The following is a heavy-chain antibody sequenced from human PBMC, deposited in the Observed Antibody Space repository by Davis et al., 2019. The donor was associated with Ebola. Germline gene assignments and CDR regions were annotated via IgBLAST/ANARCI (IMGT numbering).Heavy chain of an antibody. CDR1: GFTFSSYS. Sequence: GESLKISCAASGFTFSSYSMNWVRQAPGKGLEWVSYISSSSSTIYYADSVKGRFTITRDNAKNSLYLQMNSLRAEATAVYYCAGDDRRNCSPTRGIDVWGQGTTVTVSS. V-gene: IGHV3-48*01. CDR3: AGDDRRNCSPTRGIDV. CDR2: ISSSSSTI. D-gene: IGHD1-7*01. J-gene: IGHJ6*02.